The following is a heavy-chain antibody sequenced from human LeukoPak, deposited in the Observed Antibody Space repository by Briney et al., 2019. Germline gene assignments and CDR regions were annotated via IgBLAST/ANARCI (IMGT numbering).Heavy chain of an antibody. D-gene: IGHD4-23*01. J-gene: IGHJ4*02. V-gene: IGHV4-59*01. CDR1: GGSISSYY. CDR3: AAYGGPLGGIFDY. Sequence: SETLSLTCTVSGGSISSYYWSWIRQPPGKGLEWTGYIYYSGSTNYNPSLKSRVTISVDTPKNQFSLKLSSVTAADTAVYYCAAYGGPLGGIFDYWGQGTLVTVSS. CDR2: IYYSGST.